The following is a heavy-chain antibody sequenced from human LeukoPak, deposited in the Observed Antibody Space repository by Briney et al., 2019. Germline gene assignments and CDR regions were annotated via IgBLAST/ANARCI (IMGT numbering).Heavy chain of an antibody. V-gene: IGHV3-7*05. CDR2: INQEGHEK. J-gene: IGHJ6*02. CDR3: VRDMNV. Sequence: GGSLRLSCVTSGFTFSSYWMTWVRQAPGKGLEGVANINQEGHEKNCVDSVRGRFTISRDNPKNSLYLQMNSLRAEDTAVYFCVRDMNVWAQGTTVTVSS. CDR1: GFTFSSYW.